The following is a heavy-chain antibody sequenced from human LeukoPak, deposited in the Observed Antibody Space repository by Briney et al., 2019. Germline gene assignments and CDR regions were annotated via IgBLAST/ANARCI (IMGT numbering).Heavy chain of an antibody. D-gene: IGHD1-7*01. Sequence: ASVKVSCKASGYTFTSYDINWVRQATGQGLEWMGGIIPIFGTANYAQKFQGRVTITADESTSTAYMELSSLRSEDTAVYYCARGPLGGTTDYWGQGTLVTVSS. J-gene: IGHJ4*02. V-gene: IGHV1-69*13. CDR1: GYTFTSYD. CDR3: ARGPLGGTTDY. CDR2: IIPIFGTA.